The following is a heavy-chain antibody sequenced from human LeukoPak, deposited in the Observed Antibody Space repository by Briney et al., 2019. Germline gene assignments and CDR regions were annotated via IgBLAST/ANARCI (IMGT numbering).Heavy chain of an antibody. Sequence: GGSLRLSCAASGFTFSSYSMNWVRQAPGKGLEWVSSISSSSSYIYYADSVKGRFTISRDNAKNSLYLQMNSLRAEDTAVYYCARMGSTSLSAPYYYYMDVWGKGTTVTVSS. V-gene: IGHV3-21*01. CDR1: GFTFSSYS. CDR3: ARMGSTSLSAPYYYYMDV. D-gene: IGHD2-2*01. CDR2: ISSSSSYI. J-gene: IGHJ6*03.